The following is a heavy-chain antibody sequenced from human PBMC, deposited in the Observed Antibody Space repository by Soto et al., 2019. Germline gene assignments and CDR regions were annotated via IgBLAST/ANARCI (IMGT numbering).Heavy chain of an antibody. Sequence: SETLSLTCTVSGGSISSSSYYWGWIRQPPGKGLEWIGSIYYSGSTYYNPSLKSRVTISVDTSKNQFSLKLSSVTAADTAVYYCARIKGKYSSSSVHYWGQGTLVTVSS. CDR3: ARIKGKYSSSSVHY. CDR1: GGSISSSSYY. CDR2: IYYSGST. V-gene: IGHV4-39*01. D-gene: IGHD6-6*01. J-gene: IGHJ4*02.